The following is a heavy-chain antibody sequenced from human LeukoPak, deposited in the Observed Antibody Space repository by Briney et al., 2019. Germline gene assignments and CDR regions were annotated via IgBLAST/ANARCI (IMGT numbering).Heavy chain of an antibody. J-gene: IGHJ5*02. CDR1: GGSFSGYY. CDR2: INHNGST. D-gene: IGHD3-22*01. V-gene: IGHV4-34*01. CDR3: ARDLNYYDSSGRWFDP. Sequence: SETLSLTCAVYGGSFSGYYWSWIRQPPGKGLEWIGEINHNGSTNYNPSLKSRVTISVDTSKNQFSLKLSSVTAADTAVYYCARDLNYYDSSGRWFDPWGQGTLVTVSS.